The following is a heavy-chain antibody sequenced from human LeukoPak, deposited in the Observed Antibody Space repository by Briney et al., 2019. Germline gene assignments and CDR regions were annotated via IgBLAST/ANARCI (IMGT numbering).Heavy chain of an antibody. CDR1: GGSFSGYY. J-gene: IGHJ4*02. CDR2: INHSGST. D-gene: IGHD2/OR15-2a*01. CDR3: ARGFPFDY. V-gene: IGHV4-34*01. Sequence: SETLSLTCAVYGGSFSGYYWSWIRQPPGKGLEWIGEINHSGSTNYNPSLKSRVTISVDTSKNQSSLKLSSVTAADTAVYYCARGFPFDYWGQGTLVTGSS.